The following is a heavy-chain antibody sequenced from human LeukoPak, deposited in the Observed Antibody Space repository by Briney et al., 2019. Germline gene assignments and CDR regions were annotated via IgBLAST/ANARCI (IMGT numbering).Heavy chain of an antibody. CDR1: GGTFSSYA. CDR3: ATRNWFDP. Sequence: ASVKVSCKASGGTFSSYAISWVRQAPGQGLEWMGWINPNSGGTNYAQKFQGRVTMTSDTSISTAYMELSRLRSDDTAVYYCATRNWFDPWGQGTLVTVSS. V-gene: IGHV1-2*02. CDR2: INPNSGGT. J-gene: IGHJ5*02.